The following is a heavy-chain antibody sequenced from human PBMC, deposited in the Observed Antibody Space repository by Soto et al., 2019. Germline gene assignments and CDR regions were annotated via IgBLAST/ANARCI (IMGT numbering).Heavy chain of an antibody. Sequence: GESLKISCTGSGNSFTSYWIGWVRQMPGKGLEWMGIIYLGDSNTRYSPTFQGQVTMTTDTSTATAYMEARSLRSDDTALYYCARVRYNWNYAFDYWGQGTLVTVSS. CDR3: ARVRYNWNYAFDY. D-gene: IGHD1-7*01. CDR2: IYLGDSNT. V-gene: IGHV5-51*01. J-gene: IGHJ4*02. CDR1: GNSFTSYW.